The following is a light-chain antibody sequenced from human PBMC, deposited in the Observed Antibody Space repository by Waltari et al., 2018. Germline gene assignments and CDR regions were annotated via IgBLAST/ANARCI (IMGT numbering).Light chain of an antibody. CDR1: QSVSSW. CDR2: DAS. Sequence: DIQMTQSPSTLSASVGDRVTITCRASQSVSSWLAWYRQKPGEAPKLLIYDASSLESGVPSRFSGSGYGTEFTLTISSLQSDDFATYYCQQYRGLWTFGQGTRVEVK. J-gene: IGKJ1*01. CDR3: QQYRGLWT. V-gene: IGKV1-5*01.